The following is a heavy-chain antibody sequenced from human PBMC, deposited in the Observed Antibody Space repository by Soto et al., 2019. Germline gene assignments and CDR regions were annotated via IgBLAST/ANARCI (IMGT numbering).Heavy chain of an antibody. CDR2: ISGSGGST. V-gene: IGHV3-23*01. D-gene: IGHD3-3*01. J-gene: IGHJ5*02. Sequence: GGSLRLSCAASGFTFSSYAMSWVRQAPGKGLEWVSAISGSGGSTYYADSVKGRFTISRDNSKNTLYLQMNSLRAEDTAVYYCAKSTAILEVLRDFWSGLIGPWGQGTLVTVSS. CDR1: GFTFSSYA. CDR3: AKSTAILEVLRDFWSGLIGP.